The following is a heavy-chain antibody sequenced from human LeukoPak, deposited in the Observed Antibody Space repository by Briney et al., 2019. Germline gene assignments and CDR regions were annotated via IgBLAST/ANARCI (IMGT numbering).Heavy chain of an antibody. J-gene: IGHJ4*02. CDR3: TRGWSVFDY. CDR2: ISSSNSYI. Sequence: GGSLRLSCAASGFTFNSYNMNWVRQAPGKGLERVSSISSSNSYIYYADSLKGRFTISRDDAKDSLYLQMDSLRAEDTAVYYCTRGWSVFDYWGQGTLVTVSS. CDR1: GFTFNSYN. V-gene: IGHV3-21*01.